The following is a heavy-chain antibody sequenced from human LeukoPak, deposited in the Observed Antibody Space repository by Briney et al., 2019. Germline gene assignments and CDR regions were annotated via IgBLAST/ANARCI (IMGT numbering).Heavy chain of an antibody. Sequence: GRSLRLSCAASGFTFSSFGMHWVRQAPGKGLEWVAVISFDGSSKHYADSVRGRFIISRDVSKNTLFLQMNNLRAEDTAVYFCVKSYGDQYLFEYWGQGTLVTVSS. CDR2: ISFDGSSK. J-gene: IGHJ4*02. D-gene: IGHD4-17*01. CDR3: VKSYGDQYLFEY. V-gene: IGHV3-30*18. CDR1: GFTFSSFG.